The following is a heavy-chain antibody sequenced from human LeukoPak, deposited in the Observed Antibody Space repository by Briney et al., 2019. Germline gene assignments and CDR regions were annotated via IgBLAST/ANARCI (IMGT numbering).Heavy chain of an antibody. D-gene: IGHD3-10*01. CDR3: ARDPYYGSGPFRLY. V-gene: IGHV3-21*06. J-gene: IGHJ4*02. CDR1: GFTFSTYG. CDR2: IDNTSRYI. Sequence: GESLGLSCAASGFTFSTYGMHWVRQVPGKGLDWVSYIDNTSRYIEYADSVKGRFTISRDNARNLVYLQMDTLRSDDTAVYCARDPYYGSGPFRLYWGQGILVTVS.